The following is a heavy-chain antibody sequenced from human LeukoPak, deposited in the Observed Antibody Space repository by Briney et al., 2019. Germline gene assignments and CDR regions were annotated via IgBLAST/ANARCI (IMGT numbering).Heavy chain of an antibody. CDR3: ARRVPAESYYYYYMDV. CDR2: INPNSGGT. D-gene: IGHD2-2*01. J-gene: IGHJ6*03. CDR1: GYTFTGYY. V-gene: IGHV1-2*02. Sequence: ASVKVSCKASGYTFTGYYMHWVRQAPGQGLEWMGWINPNSGGTNYAQKFQGRVTMTRDTSISTAYMELSRLRSDDTAVYYCARRVPAESYYYYYMDVWGKGTTVTVSS.